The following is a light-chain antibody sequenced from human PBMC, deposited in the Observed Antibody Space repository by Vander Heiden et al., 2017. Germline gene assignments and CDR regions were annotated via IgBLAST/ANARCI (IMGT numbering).Light chain of an antibody. V-gene: IGKV1-39*01. CDR1: QSISSY. J-gene: IGKJ5*01. CDR2: AAS. CDR3: QQSDSTLVT. Sequence: IEMTQSPSSLSASVGARVTITGRASQSISSYLDWYQQKPGKVPKLLIYAASSLQSGVPSRFSGSGSGTDFTLTISRLQPEDFATYYCQQSDSTLVTFGQGTQMEIK.